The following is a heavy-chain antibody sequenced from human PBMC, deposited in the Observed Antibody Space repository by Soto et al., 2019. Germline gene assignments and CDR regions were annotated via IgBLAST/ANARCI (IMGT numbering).Heavy chain of an antibody. J-gene: IGHJ6*02. CDR2: IYYSGST. CDR1: GGSISSSSYY. V-gene: IGHV4-61*01. Sequence: SETLSLTCTVSGGSISSSSYYWGWIRQPPGKGLEWIGYIYYSGSTNYNPSLKSRVTISVDTSKNQFSLKLSSVTAADTAVYYCARDRAETYYYASSGPYALWYYGMDVWGQGTTVTVSS. D-gene: IGHD3-22*01. CDR3: ARDRAETYYYASSGPYALWYYGMDV.